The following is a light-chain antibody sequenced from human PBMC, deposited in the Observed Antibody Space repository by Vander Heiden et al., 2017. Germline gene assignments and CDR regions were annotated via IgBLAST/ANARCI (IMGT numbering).Light chain of an antibody. CDR3: QQYGSSPMYT. CDR2: GAS. Sequence: IVLTQSPGTLSLSPGERASLSCRASQSVSSSYLAWYQQKPGQAPRLLIYGASSRATGIPDRFSGSGSGTDFTLTISRLEPEDFAEYYCQQYGSSPMYTFGQGTKLEIK. V-gene: IGKV3-20*01. CDR1: QSVSSSY. J-gene: IGKJ2*01.